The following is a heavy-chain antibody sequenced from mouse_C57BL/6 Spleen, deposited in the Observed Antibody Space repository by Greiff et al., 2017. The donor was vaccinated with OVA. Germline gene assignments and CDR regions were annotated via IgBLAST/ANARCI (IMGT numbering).Heavy chain of an antibody. CDR2: IRNKANNHAT. J-gene: IGHJ4*01. CDR3: THPFYDYDGYYYAMDY. CDR1: GFTFSDAW. V-gene: IGHV6-6*01. Sequence: EVKLEESGGGLVQPGGSMKLSCAASGFTFSDAWMDWVRQSPEKGLEWVAEIRNKANNHATYYAESVKGRFTISRDDSKSSVYLQMNSLRAEDTGIYYCTHPFYDYDGYYYAMDYWGQGTSVTVSS. D-gene: IGHD2-4*01.